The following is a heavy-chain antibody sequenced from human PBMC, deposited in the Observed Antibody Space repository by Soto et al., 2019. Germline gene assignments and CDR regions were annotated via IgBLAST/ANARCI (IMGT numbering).Heavy chain of an antibody. D-gene: IGHD1-7*01. CDR1: GGSISSGGYS. CDR3: AREDGTTVRYFDL. CDR2: IYHSGST. J-gene: IGHJ2*01. V-gene: IGHV4-30-2*01. Sequence: QLQLQESGSGLVKPSQTLSLTCAVSGGSISSGGYSWNWIRQPPGKGLEWIGYIYHSGSTYYNPSLKSRVTMSVDRSKNQFSLKLSSVTAADTAVYFCAREDGTTVRYFDLWGRGTLVTVSP.